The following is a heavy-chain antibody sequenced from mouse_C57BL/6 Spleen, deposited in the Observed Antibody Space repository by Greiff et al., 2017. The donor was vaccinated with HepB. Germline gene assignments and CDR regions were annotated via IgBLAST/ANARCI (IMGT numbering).Heavy chain of an antibody. D-gene: IGHD1-1*01. CDR1: GYTFTSYW. CDR2: IDPSDSET. J-gene: IGHJ3*01. Sequence: QVQLQQPGAELVRPGSSVKLSCKASGYTFTSYWMHWVKQRPIQGLEWIGNIDPSDSETHYNQKFKDKATVTVDKSSSTAYMQLSSLTSEDSAVYYCARAYYYGSSAFAYWGQGTLVTVSA. V-gene: IGHV1-52*01. CDR3: ARAYYYGSSAFAY.